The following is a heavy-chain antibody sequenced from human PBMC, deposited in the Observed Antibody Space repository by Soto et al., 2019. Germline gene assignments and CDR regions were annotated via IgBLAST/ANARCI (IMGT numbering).Heavy chain of an antibody. D-gene: IGHD3-10*01. CDR2: ISGSGGST. CDR3: ANPSHLTLNYYGSGSYVTNDTFDI. J-gene: IGHJ3*02. CDR1: GFTFSSYA. Sequence: EVQLLESGGGLVQPGGSLRLSCAASGFTFSSYAMSWVRQAPGKGLEWVSAISGSGGSTYYADSVKGRFTISRDNSKNTLYLQMNSLRAEDTAVYYCANPSHLTLNYYGSGSYVTNDTFDIWGQGTMVTVSS. V-gene: IGHV3-23*01.